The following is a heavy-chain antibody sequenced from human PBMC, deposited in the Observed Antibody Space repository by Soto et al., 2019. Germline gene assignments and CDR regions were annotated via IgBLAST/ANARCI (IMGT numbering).Heavy chain of an antibody. V-gene: IGHV4-31*03. CDR3: ARVEYDFWSGQNWFDP. CDR2: IYYSGST. CDR1: GGSISSGGYY. Sequence: SETLSLTCTVSGGSISSGGYYWSWIRQHPGKGLEWIGYIYYSGSTYYNPSLKSRVTISVDTSKNQFSLKLSSVTAADTAVYYRARVEYDFWSGQNWFDPWGQGTLVTVSS. D-gene: IGHD3-3*01. J-gene: IGHJ5*02.